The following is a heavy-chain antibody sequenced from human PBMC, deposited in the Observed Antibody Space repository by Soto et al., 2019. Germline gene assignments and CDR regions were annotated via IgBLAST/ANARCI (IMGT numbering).Heavy chain of an antibody. CDR2: IIPIFGTA. CDR1: GGTFSSYA. J-gene: IGHJ6*02. Sequence: SVKVSCKASGGTFSSYAISWVRQAPGQGLEWMGGIIPIFGTANYAQKFQGRVTITADESTSTAYMELSSLRSEDTAVYYCAREDIVVVVAADYYYGMDVWGQGTTVTVSS. D-gene: IGHD2-15*01. V-gene: IGHV1-69*13. CDR3: AREDIVVVVAADYYYGMDV.